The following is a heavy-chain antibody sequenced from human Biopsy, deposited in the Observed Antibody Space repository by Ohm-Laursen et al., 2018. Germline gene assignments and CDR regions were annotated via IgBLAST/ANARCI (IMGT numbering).Heavy chain of an antibody. J-gene: IGHJ4*02. CDR2: INPSGSTT. V-gene: IGHV1-46*01. D-gene: IGHD6-19*01. CDR3: ARNTGWYGDLYYFDY. Sequence: ASVKVSCKASRYSFTSYYMHWVRQAPGQGLEWMGMINPSGSTTSYPQIFQGRVTMTRDASKSTVYMELSSLRSADTAVYFCARNTGWYGDLYYFDYWGQGTLVTVSS. CDR1: RYSFTSYY.